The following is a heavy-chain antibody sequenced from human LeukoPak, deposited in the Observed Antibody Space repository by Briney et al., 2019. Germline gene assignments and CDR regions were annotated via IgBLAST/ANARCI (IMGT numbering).Heavy chain of an antibody. V-gene: IGHV3-21*01. Sequence: GGSLRLSCAASGFTFSSYSMNWVRQAPGKGLEWVSSISSSSSYIYYADSVKGRFTISRDNAKNSLYLQMDSLRAEGTAVYYCARDREARIVGATWGHGTLVTVSS. CDR1: GFTFSSYS. D-gene: IGHD1-26*01. CDR2: ISSSSSYI. J-gene: IGHJ4*01. CDR3: ARDREARIVGAT.